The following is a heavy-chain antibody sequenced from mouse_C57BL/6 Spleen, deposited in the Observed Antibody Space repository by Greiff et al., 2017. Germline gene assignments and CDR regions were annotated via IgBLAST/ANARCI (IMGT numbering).Heavy chain of an antibody. Sequence: QVQLQQPGAELVRPGTSVKLSCKASGYTFTSYWMHWVKQRPGQGLEWIGVIDPSDSYTNYNQKFKGKATLTVDTSSSTAYMQLSGLTSEDSAVYYGAREGEDYDGYHCGRDYWGQGTTLTVSA. J-gene: IGHJ2*01. D-gene: IGHD2-3*01. CDR2: IDPSDSYT. V-gene: IGHV1-59*01. CDR1: GYTFTSYW. CDR3: AREGEDYDGYHCGRDY.